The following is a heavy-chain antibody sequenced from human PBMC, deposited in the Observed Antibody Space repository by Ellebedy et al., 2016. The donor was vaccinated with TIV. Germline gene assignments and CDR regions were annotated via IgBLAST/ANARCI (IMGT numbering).Heavy chain of an antibody. J-gene: IGHJ5*02. Sequence: MPSETLSLTCAVSGGSFSGYHWSWFRQPPGKGLEWIGEFNHSGSSNYNPSLKSRVTISVDTSKDHLSLRLSSVTAADTAVYYCAKKTGLLRTGLVWFDPWGQGTLVTVSS. CDR3: AKKTGLLRTGLVWFDP. D-gene: IGHD3-16*01. V-gene: IGHV4-34*01. CDR1: GGSFSGYH. CDR2: FNHSGSS.